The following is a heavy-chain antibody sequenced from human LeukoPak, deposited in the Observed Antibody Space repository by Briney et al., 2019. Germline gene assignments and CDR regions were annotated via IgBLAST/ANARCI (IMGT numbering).Heavy chain of an antibody. Sequence: SETLSLTCTVSGGSISSYYWSWIRQPPGKGLEWIGRIYTSGSTNYNPSLKSRVTISVDTSKNQFSLKLSSVTAADTAVYYCARVVPDFGDYYYYMDVWGKGTTVTVSS. D-gene: IGHD3-16*01. J-gene: IGHJ6*03. V-gene: IGHV4-4*08. CDR1: GGSISSYY. CDR3: ARVVPDFGDYYYYMDV. CDR2: IYTSGST.